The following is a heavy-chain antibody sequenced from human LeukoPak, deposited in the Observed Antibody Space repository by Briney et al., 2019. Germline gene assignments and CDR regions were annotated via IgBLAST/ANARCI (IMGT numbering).Heavy chain of an antibody. CDR3: AGDSSGYAMIDY. CDR2: IYYSGSP. D-gene: IGHD3-22*01. CDR1: GGSISSGDYY. J-gene: IGHJ4*02. Sequence: PSQTLSLTCTVSGGSISSGDYYWTWIRQSPGKGLEWIGYIYYSGSPYYNPSLESRVTISVDTSKNQFSLKVNSVTASDTAVYYCAGDSSGYAMIDYWGQGTLVTVSS. V-gene: IGHV4-30-4*01.